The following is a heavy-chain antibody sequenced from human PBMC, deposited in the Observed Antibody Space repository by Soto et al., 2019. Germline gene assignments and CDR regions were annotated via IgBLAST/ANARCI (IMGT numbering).Heavy chain of an antibody. D-gene: IGHD3-10*01. Sequence: QVQLVQSGAEVKKPGASVKVSCKASGYTFTSYAMHWVRQAPGQRLEWMGWINAGNGNTKYSQKFQGRVTITRDTSACIAHMELSSLGSEDTAVYYCARAYVSLLVNWFDPWGQGTLVTVAS. V-gene: IGHV1-3*01. CDR3: ARAYVSLLVNWFDP. CDR2: INAGNGNT. J-gene: IGHJ5*02. CDR1: GYTFTSYA.